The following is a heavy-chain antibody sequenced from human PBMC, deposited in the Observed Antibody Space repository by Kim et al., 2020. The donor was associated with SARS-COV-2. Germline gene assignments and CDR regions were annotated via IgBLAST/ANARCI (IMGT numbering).Heavy chain of an antibody. CDR2: IYYSGST. Sequence: SETLSLTCTVSGGSISSYYWSWIRQPPGKGLEWIGYIYYSGSTNYNPSLKSRVTISVDTYKNQFSLKLSSVTAAATAVYYCARRGLGYCSGGRCYYAFDIWGQGTMVTVSS. V-gene: IGHV4-59*01. CDR1: GGSISSYY. CDR3: ARRGLGYCSGGRCYYAFDI. J-gene: IGHJ3*02. D-gene: IGHD2-15*01.